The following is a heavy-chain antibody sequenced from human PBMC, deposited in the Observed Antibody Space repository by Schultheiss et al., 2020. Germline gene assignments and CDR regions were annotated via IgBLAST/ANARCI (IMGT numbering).Heavy chain of an antibody. CDR3: ARDRFELGY. V-gene: IGHV4-39*07. J-gene: IGHJ4*02. Sequence: SQTLSLTCTVSGGSISSSSYYWGWIRQPPGKGLAWIGSIYYSGSTYYNPSLKSRVTISVDTSKNQFSLKLSSVTAADTAVYYCARDRFELGYWGQGTLVTVSS. D-gene: IGHD1-26*01. CDR2: IYYSGST. CDR1: GGSISSSSYY.